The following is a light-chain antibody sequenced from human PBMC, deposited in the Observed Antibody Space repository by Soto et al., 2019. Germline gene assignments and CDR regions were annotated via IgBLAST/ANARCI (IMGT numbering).Light chain of an antibody. Sequence: IALTQSPGTLSLSPGERATLSCRASQRVSSNYVAWYQHKPGQAPRLLIHGAPIRATGIPDRFSGSGSGTDFTLTISRLEPEDFAVYYCQQYGTLPYAFGQGTKLQIK. V-gene: IGKV3-20*01. CDR1: QRVSSNY. CDR2: GAP. J-gene: IGKJ2*01. CDR3: QQYGTLPYA.